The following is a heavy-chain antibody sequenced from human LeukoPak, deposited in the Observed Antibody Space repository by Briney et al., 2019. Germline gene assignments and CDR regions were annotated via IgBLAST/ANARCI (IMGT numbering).Heavy chain of an antibody. Sequence: GGSLRLSCAASGFTFSTYAMSWVRQAPGKGLEWVSALTNSGGSGGVTYYADSVKGRFITSRDNSKSTLYLQLSSLRAEDTAVYYCAKAMSTDHYDSRGFYRVDFDSWGQGTLVTVSS. V-gene: IGHV3-23*01. CDR1: GFTFSTYA. D-gene: IGHD3-22*01. CDR2: LTNSGGSGGVT. J-gene: IGHJ4*02. CDR3: AKAMSTDHYDSRGFYRVDFDS.